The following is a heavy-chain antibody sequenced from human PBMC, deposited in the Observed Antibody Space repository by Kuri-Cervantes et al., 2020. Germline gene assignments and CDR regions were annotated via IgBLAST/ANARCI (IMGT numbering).Heavy chain of an antibody. J-gene: IGHJ4*02. CDR2: ISSSSSYI. Sequence: GGSLRLSCAASGFTFSSYSMNWVRQAPGKGLEWVSSISSSSSYIYYADSVKGRFTISRDNGKNSLHLQMNSLTAEDTAVYYCVASSVIAPFYWGQGTLVTVSS. V-gene: IGHV3-21*04. D-gene: IGHD2/OR15-2a*01. CDR3: VASSVIAPFY. CDR1: GFTFSSYS.